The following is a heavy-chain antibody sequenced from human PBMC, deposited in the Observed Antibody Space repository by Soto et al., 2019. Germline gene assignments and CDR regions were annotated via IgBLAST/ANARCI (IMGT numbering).Heavy chain of an antibody. Sequence: EVQLVESGGGLVQPGGSLKLSCAVSGFTFSVSAIHWVRQASGKGLEWVGRIRSKADNYATAYGASVKGRFSISRDDSNNTAYLQMSSLNTEDPAVYYCARLAEWEYYDGMDVWGQGTTVTVSS. CDR2: IRSKADNYAT. CDR3: ARLAEWEYYDGMDV. CDR1: GFTFSVSA. V-gene: IGHV3-73*02. D-gene: IGHD1-26*01. J-gene: IGHJ6*02.